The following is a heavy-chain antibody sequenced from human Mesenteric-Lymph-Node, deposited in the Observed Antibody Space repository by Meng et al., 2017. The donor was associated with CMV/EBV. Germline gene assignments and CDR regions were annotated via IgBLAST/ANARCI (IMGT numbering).Heavy chain of an antibody. CDR3: AKDMVPAAQGDFDY. D-gene: IGHD2-2*01. CDR2: INPNSGGT. V-gene: IGHV1-2*02. Sequence: ASVKVSCKASGYTFTDYYIHWVRQAPGQGLEWMGWINPNSGGTNFVQRFQGRVTMTRDTSISTAYMELSRLRSDDTAVYYCAKDMVPAAQGDFDYWGQGALVTVSS. CDR1: GYTFTDYY. J-gene: IGHJ4*02.